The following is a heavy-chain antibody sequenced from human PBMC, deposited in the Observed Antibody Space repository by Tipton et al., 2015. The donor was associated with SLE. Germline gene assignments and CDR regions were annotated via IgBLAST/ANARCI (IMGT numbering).Heavy chain of an antibody. V-gene: IGHV4-39*01. CDR3: ARHPPWYFDL. CDR2: VFYTGTT. J-gene: IGHJ2*01. Sequence: TLSLTCTVSGDSIITSSYYWAWIRQAPGKGLEWIGSVFYTGTTYYNPSLKSRVTISVDTSKNQFSLKLSSVTAADTAVYYCARHPPWYFDLWGRGTLVTVSS. CDR1: GDSIITSSYY.